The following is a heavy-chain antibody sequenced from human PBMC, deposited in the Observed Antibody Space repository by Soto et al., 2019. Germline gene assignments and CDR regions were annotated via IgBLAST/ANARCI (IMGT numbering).Heavy chain of an antibody. CDR2: ISAYNGNT. D-gene: IGHD6-25*01. J-gene: IGHJ2*01. CDR1: GYTFTSYG. CDR3: ARQPGYSSGRRYFDL. V-gene: IGHV1-18*01. Sequence: ASVKVACKASGYTFTSYGISWVRQAPGQGLEWMGWISAYNGNTNYAQKLQGRVTMTTDTSTSTAYMELSSQRSDDTAVYYCARQPGYSSGRRYFDLWGRGTLVTVSS.